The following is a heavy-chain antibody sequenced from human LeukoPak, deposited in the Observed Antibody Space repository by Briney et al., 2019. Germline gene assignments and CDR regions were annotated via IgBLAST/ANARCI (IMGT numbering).Heavy chain of an antibody. CDR1: GGTFSSYA. CDR3: ARVNYGGNSGY. Sequence: SVKVSCKASGGTFSSYAISWVRQAPGQGLEWMGRIIPIFGTANYAQKFQGRVTITTDESTSTAYMELRSLRSDDTAVYYCARVNYGGNSGYWGQGTLVTVSS. CDR2: IIPIFGTA. D-gene: IGHD4-23*01. J-gene: IGHJ4*02. V-gene: IGHV1-69*05.